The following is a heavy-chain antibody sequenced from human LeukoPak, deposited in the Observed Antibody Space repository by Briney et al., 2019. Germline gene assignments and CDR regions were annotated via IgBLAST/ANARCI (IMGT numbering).Heavy chain of an antibody. CDR2: ISVDGGMG. Sequence: PGGSLRLSCAASGFTFSSFAMSWVRQAPGKGLAWVSAISVDGGMGHYSDSVKGRFSISRDNSKNTLYLQMDSLRAEDTALYYCALGSYGDYGGQLQNWGQGTLVTVSS. J-gene: IGHJ1*01. CDR3: ALGSYGDYGGQLQN. V-gene: IGHV3-23*01. CDR1: GFTFSSFA. D-gene: IGHD4-23*01.